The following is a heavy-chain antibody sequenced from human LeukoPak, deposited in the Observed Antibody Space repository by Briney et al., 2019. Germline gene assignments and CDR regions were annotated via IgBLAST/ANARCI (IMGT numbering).Heavy chain of an antibody. CDR1: GFTFSSYE. V-gene: IGHV3-48*03. D-gene: IGHD6-19*01. Sequence: PGGSLRLSCAASGFTFSSYEMNWVRQAPGKGLEWVSFISSSGSTIYYTDSVKGRFTISRDNAKNSLYLQMNSLRAEDTAVYYCATVEWLVGYFDYWGQGTLVTVSS. CDR3: ATVEWLVGYFDY. J-gene: IGHJ4*02. CDR2: ISSSGSTI.